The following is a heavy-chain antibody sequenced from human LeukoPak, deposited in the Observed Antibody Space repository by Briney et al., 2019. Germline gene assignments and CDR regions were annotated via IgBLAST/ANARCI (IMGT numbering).Heavy chain of an antibody. V-gene: IGHV1-2*02. J-gene: IGHJ4*02. CDR2: INPNSGGT. Sequence: ASVKVSCKASGYTFTGYYMNWVRQAPGQGLEWMGWINPNSGGTNYAQKVQGRVTMTRDTSISTAYMELSRLRSDDTAVYYCAREDLPKLDYWGQGTLVTVSS. CDR3: AREDLPKLDY. CDR1: GYTFTGYY.